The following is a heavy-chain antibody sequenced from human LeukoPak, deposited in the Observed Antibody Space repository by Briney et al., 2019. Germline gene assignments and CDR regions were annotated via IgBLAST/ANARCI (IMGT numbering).Heavy chain of an antibody. CDR1: GGSISSSSYY. J-gene: IGHJ4*02. D-gene: IGHD3-22*01. Sequence: SETLSLTCTVSGGSISSSSYYWGWIRQPPGKGLEWIGSIYYSGSTYYNPSLKSRVTISVDTSKNQLSLKLSSVTAADTAVYYCARACGYYSPYFDYWGQGTLVTVSS. CDR3: ARACGYYSPYFDY. V-gene: IGHV4-39*07. CDR2: IYYSGST.